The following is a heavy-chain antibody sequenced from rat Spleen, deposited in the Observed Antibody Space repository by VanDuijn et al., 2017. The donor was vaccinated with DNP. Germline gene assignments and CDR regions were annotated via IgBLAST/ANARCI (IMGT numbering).Heavy chain of an antibody. V-gene: IGHV5S13*01. CDR2: ISTGGGNT. CDR3: ARHRTIMPYYYAMDA. Sequence: EVQLVESGGDLVQPGRSLKLSCAVSGITYSNYVMAWVRQAPTKGLEWVASISTGGGNTYYRDSVKGRFTISRDNAKNTLYLQMDSLRSEDTATYYCARHRTIMPYYYAMDAWGQGASVTVSS. D-gene: IGHD1-12*01. J-gene: IGHJ4*01. CDR1: GITYSNYV.